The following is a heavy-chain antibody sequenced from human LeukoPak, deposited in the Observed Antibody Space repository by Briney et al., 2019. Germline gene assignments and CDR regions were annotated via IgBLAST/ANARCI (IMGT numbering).Heavy chain of an antibody. CDR1: GGSISSSSYY. D-gene: IGHD3-3*01. CDR2: TYYSGST. CDR3: ARQRDFWSRYYFDY. V-gene: IGHV4-39*01. Sequence: PSETLSLTCTVSGGSISSSSYYWGWIRQPPGKGLEWIGSTYYSGSTYYNPSLKSRVTISVDTSKNQFSLKLSSVTAADTAVYYCARQRDFWSRYYFDYWGQGTLVTVSS. J-gene: IGHJ4*02.